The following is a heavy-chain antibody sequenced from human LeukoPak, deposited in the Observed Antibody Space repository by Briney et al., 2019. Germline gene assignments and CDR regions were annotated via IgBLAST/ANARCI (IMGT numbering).Heavy chain of an antibody. CDR2: IKSDGSST. Sequence: GGSLRLSFAASGFTFSSHWMHWVRQAPGKGLVWVSRIKSDGSSTNYADSVKGRFTISRDNAKNTLYLQMNSLRAEDTAVYYCARGIEYWGQGTLVTVSS. D-gene: IGHD6-13*01. J-gene: IGHJ4*02. CDR1: GFTFSSHW. V-gene: IGHV3-74*01. CDR3: ARGIEY.